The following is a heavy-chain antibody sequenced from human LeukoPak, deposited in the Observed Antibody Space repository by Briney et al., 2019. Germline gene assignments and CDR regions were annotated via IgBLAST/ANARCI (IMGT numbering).Heavy chain of an antibody. CDR1: GGFLSSGSYY. J-gene: IGHJ6*03. CDR2: IYYSGST. D-gene: IGHD3-10*01. Sequence: SETLSLTCTVSGGFLSSGSYYWGWIRQSPGKGLAWIGSIYYSGSTLYNASFESRVTMSVDTSKNQFSLKLSSVTAADTAVYYCARVRITMVRAVIMEAPFYYYMDVWGKGTTVTVSS. V-gene: IGHV4-39*07. CDR3: ARVRITMVRAVIMEAPFYYYMDV.